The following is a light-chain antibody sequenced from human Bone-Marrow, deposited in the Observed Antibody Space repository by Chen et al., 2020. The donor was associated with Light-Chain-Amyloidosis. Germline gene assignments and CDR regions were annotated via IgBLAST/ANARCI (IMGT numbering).Light chain of an antibody. CDR3: VLYVGSGIWV. V-gene: IGLV8-61*01. Sequence: QTVVTQEPSFSVSPGGTVTLTCGLRSGPVSTNYYPAWYQQTPGQAPRRLIYSTNTRSSGVPERFSGSNLGNKAALTITGAQADYESDYYCVLYVGSGIWVFGGGTKLTVL. CDR2: STN. CDR1: SGPVSTNYY. J-gene: IGLJ3*02.